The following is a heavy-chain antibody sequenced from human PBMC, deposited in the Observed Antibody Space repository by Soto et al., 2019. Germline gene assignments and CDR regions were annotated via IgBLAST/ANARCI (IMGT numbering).Heavy chain of an antibody. CDR3: AHRPGEGNGRASYYGMDV. D-gene: IGHD1-26*01. CDR2: LYWDDDK. CDR1: GFSFTTSGVG. Sequence: QITLKESGPTLVKPTQTLTLTCTFSGFSFTTSGVGVGWVRQPPGKALEWLALLYWDDDKRYSSTLKSRLTLSKDTANNEVVLTMTNMDPVDTATYYCAHRPGEGNGRASYYGMDVWGQGTTVTVSS. J-gene: IGHJ6*02. V-gene: IGHV2-5*02.